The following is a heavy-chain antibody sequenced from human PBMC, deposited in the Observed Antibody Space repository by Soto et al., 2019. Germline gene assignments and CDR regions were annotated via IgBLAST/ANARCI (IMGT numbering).Heavy chain of an antibody. CDR2: IKQDGSEK. V-gene: IGHV3-7*03. CDR1: GFTFSSYW. J-gene: IGHJ6*02. Sequence: EVQLVESGGGLVQPGGSLRPSCAASGFTFSSYWMSWVRQAPGKGLEGGATIKQDGSEKYYVDSVKGRFTISRDNAKNSLYLQMNSLRAEDTAVYYCARDRYYDILTGYYRHYYYYGMDVWGQGTTVTVSS. D-gene: IGHD3-9*01. CDR3: ARDRYYDILTGYYRHYYYYGMDV.